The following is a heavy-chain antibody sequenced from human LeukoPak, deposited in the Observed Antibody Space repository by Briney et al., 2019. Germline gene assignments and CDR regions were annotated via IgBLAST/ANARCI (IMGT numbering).Heavy chain of an antibody. V-gene: IGHV1-2*02. J-gene: IGHJ5*02. CDR3: AKESAYPLDL. D-gene: IGHD3-3*01. CDR1: GYTFTGYY. Sequence: ASVKISCKASGYTFTGYYIHWVRLAPGQGLEWMGWMIPNCGGTNYAQNFHGRVTITRVTSISTDHMELNNLGSDETAADYCAKESAYPLDLWGQGTLVTVSS. CDR2: MIPNCGGT.